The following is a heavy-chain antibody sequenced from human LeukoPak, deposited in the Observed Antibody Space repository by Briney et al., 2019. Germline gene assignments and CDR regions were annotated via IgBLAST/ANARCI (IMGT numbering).Heavy chain of an antibody. CDR3: ARDVLSISNYYYYGMDV. V-gene: IGHV4-61*01. D-gene: IGHD3-10*02. Sequence: SETLSLTCTVSGGSVSSGSYYWSWIRQPPGKGLEWIGYIYYSGSTNYNPSLKSRVTISVDTSKNQFSLKLSSVTAADTAVYYCARDVLSISNYYYYGMDVWGRGTTVTVSS. CDR1: GGSVSSGSYY. CDR2: IYYSGST. J-gene: IGHJ6*02.